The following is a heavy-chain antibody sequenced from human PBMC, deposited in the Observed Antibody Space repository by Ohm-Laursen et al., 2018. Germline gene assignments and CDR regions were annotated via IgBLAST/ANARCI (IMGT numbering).Heavy chain of an antibody. J-gene: IGHJ5*02. CDR3: ARDDMIVVQSGFGP. V-gene: IGHV3-11*01. CDR2: ISSSGSTI. CDR1: GFTFSDYY. Sequence: SLRLSRTASGFTFSDYYMSWIRQAPGKGLEWVSYISSSGSTIYYADSVKGRFTISRDNAENSLYLQMNSLRAEDTAVYYCARDDMIVVQSGFGPWGQGTLVTVSS. D-gene: IGHD3-22*01.